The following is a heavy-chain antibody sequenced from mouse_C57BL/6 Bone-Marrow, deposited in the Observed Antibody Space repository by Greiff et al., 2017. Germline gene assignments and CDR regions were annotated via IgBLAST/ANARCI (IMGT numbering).Heavy chain of an antibody. V-gene: IGHV1-64*01. CDR2: IHPNSGST. D-gene: IGHD2-2*01. CDR3: ARWLRRAMDY. Sequence: VQLQQPGAELVKPGASVKLSCKASGYTFTSYWMHWVKQRPGQGLEWIGMIHPNSGSTNYNEKFKSKATLPVDKSSSTAYMQLSSLTSEDSAVYYCARWLRRAMDYWGQGTSVTVSS. CDR1: GYTFTSYW. J-gene: IGHJ4*01.